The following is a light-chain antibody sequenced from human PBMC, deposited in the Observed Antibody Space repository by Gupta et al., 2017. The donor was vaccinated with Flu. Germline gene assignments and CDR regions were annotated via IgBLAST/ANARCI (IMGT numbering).Light chain of an antibody. CDR3: RTKYTPPA. Sequence: PLTQSPSSLSASVGDRVTITCRASQSIRSDLNWYTQKPGKAPKLLIYAASSLQSGVPSRFSGSGSGTDFTLTIRSLKPSEVSTSNCRTKYTPPAFGQGTKVEI. V-gene: IGKV1-39*01. J-gene: IGKJ2*01. CDR2: AAS. CDR1: QSIRSD.